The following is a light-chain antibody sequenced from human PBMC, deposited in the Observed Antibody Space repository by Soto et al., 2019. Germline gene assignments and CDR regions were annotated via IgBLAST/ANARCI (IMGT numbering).Light chain of an antibody. CDR2: SAS. J-gene: IGKJ2*01. CDR3: QQYNNWPPIT. CDR1: QGVSSN. V-gene: IGKV3-15*01. Sequence: ETVMTQSPATLSVSPGERATLSCRASQGVSSNLAWYQQKPGQAPRLLIYSASTRATGIPARFSGSGSGTEFTLTIRSLQSEDFAVYYCQQYNNWPPITCGRGTKLEIK.